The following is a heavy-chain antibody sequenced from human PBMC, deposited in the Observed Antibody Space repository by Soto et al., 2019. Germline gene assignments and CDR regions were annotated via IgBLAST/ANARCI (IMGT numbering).Heavy chain of an antibody. D-gene: IGHD2-15*01. Sequence: GGSLRLSCAASGFTFSDVWMNWVRQAPGKGLEWVSAISGSGGSPSYADSVQGRFTISRDNPKNTLYLQMSSLRVEDTAIYYCAKARCTSNTCYVPDHWGQGTLVTVSS. CDR1: GFTFSDVW. CDR2: ISGSGGSP. CDR3: AKARCTSNTCYVPDH. J-gene: IGHJ5*02. V-gene: IGHV3-23*01.